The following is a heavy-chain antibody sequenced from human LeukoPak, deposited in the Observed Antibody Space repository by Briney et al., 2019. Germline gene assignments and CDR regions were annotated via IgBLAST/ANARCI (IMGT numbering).Heavy chain of an antibody. CDR2: IYYSGST. J-gene: IGHJ4*02. D-gene: IGHD5-24*01. Sequence: SETLSLTCTVSGGSISSYYWSWIRQPPGKGLEWLGYIYYSGSTNYNPSLKSRVTISVDTSKNQFSLKLTSVTAADTAVYYCARGGDGYTLDNYFDYWGQGTLVTVSS. V-gene: IGHV4-59*01. CDR3: ARGGDGYTLDNYFDY. CDR1: GGSISSYY.